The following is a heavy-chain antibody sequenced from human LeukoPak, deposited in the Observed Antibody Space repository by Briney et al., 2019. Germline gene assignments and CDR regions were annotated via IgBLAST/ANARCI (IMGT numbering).Heavy chain of an antibody. V-gene: IGHV4-30-4*01. CDR1: GGSISSGDYY. D-gene: IGHD6-19*01. CDR3: ARDSSGWTDFDY. J-gene: IGHJ4*02. Sequence: SLTLSLTCTVSGGSISSGDYYWSWIRQPPGKGLEWIGYIYYSGSTYYNPSLKSRVTISVDTSKNQFSLKLSSVTAADTAVYYCARDSSGWTDFDYWGQGTLVTVSS. CDR2: IYYSGST.